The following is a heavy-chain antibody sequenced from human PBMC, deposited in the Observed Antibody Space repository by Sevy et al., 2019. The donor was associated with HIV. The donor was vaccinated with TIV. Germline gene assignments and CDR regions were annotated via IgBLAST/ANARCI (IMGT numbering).Heavy chain of an antibody. J-gene: IGHJ4*02. CDR1: GFIFNTYA. CDR3: ASTGYCTGGSCYSPFGY. Sequence: GGSLRLSCAASGFIFNTYAMHWVRQAPGKGLEWVAVTSYDGINKYYADSVKGRFTISRDNSRNTLDLQMNSLRSEDTALYYCASTGYCTGGSCYSPFGYWGQGTLVTVSS. D-gene: IGHD2-15*01. V-gene: IGHV3-30-3*01. CDR2: TSYDGINK.